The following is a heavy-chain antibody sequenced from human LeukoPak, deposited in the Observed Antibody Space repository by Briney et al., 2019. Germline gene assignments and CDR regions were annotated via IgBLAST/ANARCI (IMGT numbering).Heavy chain of an antibody. CDR3: TVPQSGGNWCDP. CDR2: IRGKGYSDPP. V-gene: IGHV3-73*01. Sequence: GGSLRLSCAASGFTFSDSAIHWVRQASGKGLEWVGRIRGKGYSDPPAYVVSVKGRFTISRADSKSTAYLQMNSLKAEETAVYFCTVPQSGGNWCDPWGPGTQVTVSS. D-gene: IGHD3-16*01. CDR1: GFTFSDSA. J-gene: IGHJ5*02.